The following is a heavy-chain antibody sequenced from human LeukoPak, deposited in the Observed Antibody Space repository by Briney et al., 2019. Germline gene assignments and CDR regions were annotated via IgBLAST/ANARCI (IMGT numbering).Heavy chain of an antibody. Sequence: SETLSLTCAVYGGSFSGYYWSWIRQPPGKGLEWIGEINHSGSTNYNPSLKSRVTISVDTPKNQFSLKLSSVTAADTAVYYCARIVVVPAATWYNWFDPWGQGTLVTVSS. V-gene: IGHV4-34*01. CDR2: INHSGST. D-gene: IGHD2-2*01. CDR3: ARIVVVPAATWYNWFDP. J-gene: IGHJ5*02. CDR1: GGSFSGYY.